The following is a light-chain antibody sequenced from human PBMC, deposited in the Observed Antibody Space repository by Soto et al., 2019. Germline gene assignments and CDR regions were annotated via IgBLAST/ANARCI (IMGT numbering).Light chain of an antibody. CDR2: GAS. V-gene: IGKV3-20*01. CDR3: HQYGSSPWT. CDR1: QTVSSAR. J-gene: IGKJ1*01. Sequence: EIVLTQSPGTFSLSPGERATLSCRASQTVSSARLAWFQQKPGQAPRLLIYGASSRAPGIPDRFSGSGSETDFTLTITRLESEDFAVYSCHQYGSSPWTFGQGTKVEIK.